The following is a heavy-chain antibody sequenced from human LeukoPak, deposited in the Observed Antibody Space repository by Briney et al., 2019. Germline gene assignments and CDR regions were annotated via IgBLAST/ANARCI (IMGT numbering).Heavy chain of an antibody. D-gene: IGHD1-26*01. CDR1: GYTFTGYY. Sequence: GASVKVSCKASGYTFTGYYMHWVRQAPGQGLEWMGRINPNSGGTNYAQKFQGRVTMTRDTSTSTAYMELSRLRSDDTAVYYCARWVVGATTWFDPWGQGTLVTVSS. V-gene: IGHV1-2*06. CDR3: ARWVVGATTWFDP. CDR2: INPNSGGT. J-gene: IGHJ5*02.